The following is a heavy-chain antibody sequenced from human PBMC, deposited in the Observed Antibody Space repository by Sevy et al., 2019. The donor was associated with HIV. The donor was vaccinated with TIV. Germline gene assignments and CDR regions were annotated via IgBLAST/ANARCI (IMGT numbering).Heavy chain of an antibody. D-gene: IGHD6-25*01. CDR2: LDPEDGET. Sequence: ASVKVSCKVSGYTLTELSMHWVRQAPGKGLEWMGGLDPEDGETIYAQKFQGRVTMTEDTSTDTAYMELSSLRSADTAVYYYATCGLAAGGYYYYGMDVWGQGTTVTVSS. CDR1: GYTLTELS. J-gene: IGHJ6*02. CDR3: ATCGLAAGGYYYYGMDV. V-gene: IGHV1-24*01.